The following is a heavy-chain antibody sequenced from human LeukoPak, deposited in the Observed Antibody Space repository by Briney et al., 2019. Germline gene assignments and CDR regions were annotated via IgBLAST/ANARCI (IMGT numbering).Heavy chain of an antibody. J-gene: IGHJ4*02. D-gene: IGHD6-19*01. CDR2: ISSSGSTI. CDR3: ARGRYSSGWIFDY. V-gene: IGHV3-48*03. Sequence: GRSLRLSCAASGFTFSSYEMNWVRQAPGKGLEWVSYISSSGSTIYYADSVKGRFTISRDNAKNSLYLQMNSLRAEDTAVYYCARGRYSSGWIFDYWGQGTLVTVSS. CDR1: GFTFSSYE.